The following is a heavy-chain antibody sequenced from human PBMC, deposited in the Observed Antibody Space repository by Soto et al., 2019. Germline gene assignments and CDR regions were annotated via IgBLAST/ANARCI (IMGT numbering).Heavy chain of an antibody. J-gene: IGHJ4*02. V-gene: IGHV3-21*06. CDR2: ISGNSNYI. CDR3: TREPVGATKYDF. D-gene: IGHD1-26*01. CDR1: GFTFSDYK. Sequence: GGSLRLSCAASGFTFSDYKMNWVRQAPGKGLEWASSISGNSNYIYYADSLQGRFTISRDNAKNLLHLQMNSLRAEDTATYYCTREPVGATKYDFWGQGALVTVSS.